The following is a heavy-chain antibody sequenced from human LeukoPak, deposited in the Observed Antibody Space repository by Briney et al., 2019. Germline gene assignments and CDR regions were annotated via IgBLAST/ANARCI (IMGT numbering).Heavy chain of an antibody. Sequence: GGSLRLSCAASGFTVSSNYMSWVRQAPGKGLEWVSVIYSGGSTYYADSMKGRFTISRDNSKNTLYLHINSLRAEDTAVYYCVKDNPLDYWGQGTLVIVSS. V-gene: IGHV3-66*01. CDR2: IYSGGST. J-gene: IGHJ4*02. D-gene: IGHD1-14*01. CDR3: VKDNPLDY. CDR1: GFTVSSNY.